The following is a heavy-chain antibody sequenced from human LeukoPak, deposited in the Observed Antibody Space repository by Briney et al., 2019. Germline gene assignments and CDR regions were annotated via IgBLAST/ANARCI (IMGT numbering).Heavy chain of an antibody. Sequence: PSETLSLTCTVSGGSISSGTYYWSWIRQPPGKGLEWIGYIYYSGSTNYNPSLKSRVTISVDTSKNQFSLKLSSVTAADTAVYYCAGEPDSGSYLGWFDPWGQGTLVTVSS. D-gene: IGHD1-26*01. CDR2: IYYSGST. CDR1: GGSISSGTYY. J-gene: IGHJ5*02. V-gene: IGHV4-61*01. CDR3: AGEPDSGSYLGWFDP.